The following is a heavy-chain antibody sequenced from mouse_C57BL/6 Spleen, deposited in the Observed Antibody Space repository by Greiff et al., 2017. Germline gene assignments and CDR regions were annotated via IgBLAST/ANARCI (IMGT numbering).Heavy chain of an antibody. D-gene: IGHD6-1*01. J-gene: IGHJ2*01. CDR2: ISDGGSYT. CDR1: GFTFSSYA. Sequence: EVQGVESGGGLVKPGGSLKLSCAASGFTFSSYAMSWVRQTPEKRLEWVATISDGGSYTYYPDNVKGRFTISRDNAKNNLYLQMSHLKSEDTAMYYCARDPRGLYYFDYWGQGTTLTVSS. CDR3: ARDPRGLYYFDY. V-gene: IGHV5-4*01.